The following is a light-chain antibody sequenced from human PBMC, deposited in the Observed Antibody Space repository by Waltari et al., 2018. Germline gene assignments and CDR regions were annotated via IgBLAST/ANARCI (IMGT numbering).Light chain of an antibody. CDR1: QVISSY. J-gene: IGKJ2*01. CDR3: QQLNSFPYT. V-gene: IGKV1-9*01. CDR2: AAS. Sequence: DIQLTQSPSFLSASVGDRVTITCRASQVISSYLAWYQQQPGEAPKLLISAASTLQSGVPSRFSGSGSGTEFTLTIRSLQPEDFATYYCQQLNSFPYTFGQGTKLDIK.